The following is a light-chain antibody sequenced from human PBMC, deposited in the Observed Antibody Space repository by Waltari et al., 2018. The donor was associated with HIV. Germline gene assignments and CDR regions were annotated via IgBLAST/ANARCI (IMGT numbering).Light chain of an antibody. CDR1: SSTIRHGYD. CDR3: QSYDSSLSGPWV. CDR2: GNS. V-gene: IGLV1-40*01. Sequence: QSVLTQPPSVSGAPGQRVTTSCTRSSSTIRHGYDVHWYQQLPGTAPKLLIYGNSNRPSGVPDRFSGSKSGTSASLAITGLQAEDEADYYCQSYDSSLSGPWVFGGGTKLTVL. J-gene: IGLJ3*02.